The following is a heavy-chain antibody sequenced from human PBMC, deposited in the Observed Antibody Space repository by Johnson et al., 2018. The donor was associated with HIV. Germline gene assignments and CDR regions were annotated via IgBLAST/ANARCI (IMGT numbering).Heavy chain of an antibody. V-gene: IGHV3-30*02. J-gene: IGHJ3*02. CDR2: RRYDGSNK. CDR3: AKEGRGGAFDT. D-gene: IGHD2-15*01. Sequence: QVQLVESGGGVVQPGGSLRLSCAASGFTFSSYGMHWVRQAPGKGLEWVAFRRYDGSNKYYADSVKGRFTISRDNSKNTLYLQMNSLRAEDTAMYYCAKEGRGGAFDTWGQGTMVTVSS. CDR1: GFTFSSYG.